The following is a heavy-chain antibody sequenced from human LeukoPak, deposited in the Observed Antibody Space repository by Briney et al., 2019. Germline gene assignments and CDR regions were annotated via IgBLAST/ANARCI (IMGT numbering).Heavy chain of an antibody. CDR3: ARAGCSSTSCYHRGNWFDP. J-gene: IGHJ5*02. Sequence: SETLSLTCTVSGGSISSSSYYWGWIRQPPGKGLEWIGSIYYSGSTYYNPSLKSRVTISVDTSKNQFSLKLSSVTAADTAVYYCARAGCSSTSCYHRGNWFDPWGQGTLVTVSS. V-gene: IGHV4-39*07. CDR2: IYYSGST. CDR1: GGSISSSSYY. D-gene: IGHD2-2*01.